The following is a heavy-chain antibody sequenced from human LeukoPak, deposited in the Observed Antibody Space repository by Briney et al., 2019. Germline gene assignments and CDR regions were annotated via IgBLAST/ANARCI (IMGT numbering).Heavy chain of an antibody. Sequence: QTGGSLRLSCAASGFSFSRNFMSWVRQAPGKGLEWVSAISGSGGSTYYADSVKGRFTISRDNSKDTLYLQMNSLRAEDTAVYYCAKRGLPGMAPLLDYWGQGTLVTVSS. CDR2: ISGSGGST. D-gene: IGHD5-24*01. CDR3: AKRGLPGMAPLLDY. J-gene: IGHJ4*02. CDR1: GFSFSRNF. V-gene: IGHV3-23*01.